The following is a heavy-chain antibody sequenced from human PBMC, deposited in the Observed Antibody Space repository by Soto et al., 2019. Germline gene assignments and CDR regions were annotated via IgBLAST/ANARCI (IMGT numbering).Heavy chain of an antibody. J-gene: IGHJ6*02. Sequence: QVQLQESGPGLVKPSQTLSLTCTVSGGSISSGGYYWSWIRQHPGKVLEWIGYIYYSGSTYYNPSLKSRVTISVDTSKNQFSLKLSSVTAADTAVYYCARGQQPHHYYGMDVWGQGTTVTVSS. D-gene: IGHD6-13*01. V-gene: IGHV4-31*03. CDR2: IYYSGST. CDR3: ARGQQPHHYYGMDV. CDR1: GGSISSGGYY.